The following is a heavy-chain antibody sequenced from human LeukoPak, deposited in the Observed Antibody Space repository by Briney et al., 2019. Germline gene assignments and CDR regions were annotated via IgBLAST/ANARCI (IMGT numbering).Heavy chain of an antibody. CDR3: AKDMGGYYYDSSGYKPNY. CDR2: ISWDGGST. J-gene: IGHJ4*02. CDR1: GFTFDDYA. D-gene: IGHD3-22*01. V-gene: IGHV3-43D*03. Sequence: PGGSLRLSCAASGFTFDDYAMHWVRQAPGKGLEWVSLISWDGGSTYYADSVKGRFTISRDNSKNSLYLQMNSLRTEDTALYYCAKDMGGYYYDSSGYKPNYWGQGTLVTVSS.